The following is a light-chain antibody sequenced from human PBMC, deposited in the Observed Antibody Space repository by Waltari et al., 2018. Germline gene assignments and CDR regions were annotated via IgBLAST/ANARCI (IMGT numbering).Light chain of an antibody. V-gene: IGLV3-21*04. CDR1: NIGTYS. CDR3: HVWHPHVDPGV. J-gene: IGLJ1*01. CDR2: YER. Sequence: SYVVTQPPSVSVAPGETATITRGGDNIGTYSVPWYQQKAGQAPVLVIFYERDRPSGIPDRFSGSNSGNTATLTISRVEAGDEARYYCHVWHPHVDPGVFGTGTEVTVL.